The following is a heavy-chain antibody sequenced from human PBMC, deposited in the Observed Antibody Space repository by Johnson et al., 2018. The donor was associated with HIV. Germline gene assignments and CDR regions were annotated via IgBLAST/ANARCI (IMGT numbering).Heavy chain of an antibody. CDR3: AKTSRGSSWFDAFDI. D-gene: IGHD6-13*01. CDR1: GFTFSSYA. J-gene: IGHJ3*02. V-gene: IGHV3-30*04. Sequence: QMQLVESGGGVVQPGRSLRLSCAASGFTFSSYAMHWVRQAPGKVLEWVAVISYDGSNKYYADSVKGRFTISRDNSKNTLYLQMNSLRAEDTAVYYCAKTSRGSSWFDAFDIWGQGTMVAVSS. CDR2: ISYDGSNK.